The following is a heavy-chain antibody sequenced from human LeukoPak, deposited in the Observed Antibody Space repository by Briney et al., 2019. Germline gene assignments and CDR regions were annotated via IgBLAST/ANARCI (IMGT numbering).Heavy chain of an antibody. J-gene: IGHJ5*02. CDR3: AKERVSPGVNWFDP. CDR2: INGRGDNT. V-gene: IGHV3-23*01. Sequence: PGGSLRLSCAASGVIISSYAMSWVRQAPGKGLEWVSAINGRGDNTYYADFVKGRFTISRDNSKSTVYLQMNSLRTEDTAVYYCAKERVSPGVNWFDPWGQGTLVTVSS. D-gene: IGHD2/OR15-2a*01. CDR1: GVIISSYA.